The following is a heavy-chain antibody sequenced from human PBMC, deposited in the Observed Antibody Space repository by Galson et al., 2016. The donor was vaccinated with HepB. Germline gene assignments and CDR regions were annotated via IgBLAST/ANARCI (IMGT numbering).Heavy chain of an antibody. CDR2: ISSNGDST. D-gene: IGHD2-2*01. CDR3: VKDLTEQGIVVPAAPPGH. J-gene: IGHJ4*02. CDR1: GFTFFSSYS. V-gene: IGHV3-64D*06. Sequence: SLRLSCAASGFTFFSSYSMNWVRQAPGKGLEYISGISSNGDSTYHADSVKGRFTISRDNAKKTLYLQMTSLRGDDTAVYYCVKDLTEQGIVVPAAPPGHWGRGNLVTVSS.